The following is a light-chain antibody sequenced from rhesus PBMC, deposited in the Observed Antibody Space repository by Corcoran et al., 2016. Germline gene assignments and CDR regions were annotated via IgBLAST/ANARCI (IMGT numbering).Light chain of an antibody. J-gene: IGKJ1*01. Sequence: ETVVTQSPATLSLSPGERATLSCRASQSVGGFVAWYQQKPGQAPSLLIYGASSRATGIPDRVSGSGSGTDVTLTISSLEPEDVGVYYCQQRSNLWTFGQGTKVGIK. CDR2: GAS. CDR3: QQRSNLWT. V-gene: IGKV3-24*04. CDR1: QSVGGF.